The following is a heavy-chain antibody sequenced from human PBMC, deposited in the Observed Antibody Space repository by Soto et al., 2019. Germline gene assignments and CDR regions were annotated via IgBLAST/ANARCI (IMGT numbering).Heavy chain of an antibody. D-gene: IGHD3-9*01. J-gene: IGHJ3*02. CDR2: IYYSGST. CDR1: GGSISSYY. V-gene: IGHV4-59*08. Sequence: SETLSLTCTVSGGSISSYYWSWIRQPPGKGLEWIGYIYYSGSTTYNPSLKSRVTISLDTSKNQFSLELTSVTAADTAVYYCARAPAFDILTGYSGLYAFDIWGQGTMVTVSS. CDR3: ARAPAFDILTGYSGLYAFDI.